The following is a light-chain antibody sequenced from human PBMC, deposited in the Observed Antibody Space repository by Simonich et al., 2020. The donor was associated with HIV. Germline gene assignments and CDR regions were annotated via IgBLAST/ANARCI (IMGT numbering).Light chain of an antibody. CDR1: YTDVGAYNY. V-gene: IGLV2-14*01. J-gene: IGLJ3*02. CDR2: DVG. CDR3: SSYTSITTWV. Sequence: QSALTQPASVSGSPGQSITISCTGTYTDVGAYNYVSWYQQFPGKAPKLIIYDVGKLPSVVSSRFSGTKSGNAASLTISGLQAEDEADYYCSSYTSITTWVFGEGTKLTVL.